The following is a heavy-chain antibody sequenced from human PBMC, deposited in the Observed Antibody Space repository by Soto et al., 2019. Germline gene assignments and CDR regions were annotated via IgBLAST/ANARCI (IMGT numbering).Heavy chain of an antibody. Sequence: QVQLVQSGAEVKKPGASVKVSCKASGYTFTSYAMHWVRQAPGQRLEWMGWINAGNGNTKYSQKFQGRVTITRDTSASTAYMELSSLRSEDTAVYYCAREQAYTWAPADYFDYWGQGTLVTVSS. CDR2: INAGNGNT. CDR1: GYTFTSYA. V-gene: IGHV1-3*01. CDR3: AREQAYTWAPADYFDY. J-gene: IGHJ4*02. D-gene: IGHD3-16*01.